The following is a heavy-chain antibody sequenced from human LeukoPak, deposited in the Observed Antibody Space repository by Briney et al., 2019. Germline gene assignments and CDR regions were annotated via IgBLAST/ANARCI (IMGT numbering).Heavy chain of an antibody. D-gene: IGHD6-6*01. J-gene: IGHJ6*02. V-gene: IGHV1-69*04. Sequence: ASVKVSCKASGGTFSSYAISWVRQAPGQGLEWMGRIIPILGIANYAQKFQGRVTITADKSTSTAYMELSSLRSEDTAVYYCARDIAARPYYYYGMDLWGQGTTVTVSS. CDR1: GGTFSSYA. CDR2: IIPILGIA. CDR3: ARDIAARPYYYYGMDL.